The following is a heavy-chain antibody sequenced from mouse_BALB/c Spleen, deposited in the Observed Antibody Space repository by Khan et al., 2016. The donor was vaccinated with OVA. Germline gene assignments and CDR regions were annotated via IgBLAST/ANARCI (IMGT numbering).Heavy chain of an antibody. Sequence: VELVESGGGLVQPGGSRKLSCAASGFTFSDYGLAWVRQAPGKGPEWVAFISSLAFSIYYADTVTGRFTISRENAKNTLYLEMSSLRSEDTAMYYCARSWAMDYWGRGTSVTVSS. CDR1: GFTFSDYG. CDR2: ISSLAFSI. V-gene: IGHV5-15*02. J-gene: IGHJ4*01. CDR3: ARSWAMDY.